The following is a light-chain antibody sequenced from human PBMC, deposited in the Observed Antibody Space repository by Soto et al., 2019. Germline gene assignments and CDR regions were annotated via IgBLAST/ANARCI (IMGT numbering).Light chain of an antibody. V-gene: IGKV1-39*01. CDR3: QHRYSTPYT. Sequence: DIQMTQSPSSLSASVGDRVTITCRASQSISSYLNWYQQKPGKAHQLMIYAASSLQSVVPSRFSGSGSGTDFTLTISSLQPEEFATYYCQHRYSTPYTFGQGTKLEIK. CDR1: QSISSY. CDR2: AAS. J-gene: IGKJ2*01.